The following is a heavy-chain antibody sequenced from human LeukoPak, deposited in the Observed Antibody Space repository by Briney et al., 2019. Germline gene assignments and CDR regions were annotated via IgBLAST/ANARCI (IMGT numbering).Heavy chain of an antibody. V-gene: IGHV3-74*01. CDR1: GFTFSRFW. CDR2: IDTDGTTT. CDR3: ARGMGSGSYSAAYYFDY. J-gene: IGHJ4*02. D-gene: IGHD3-22*01. Sequence: GGSLRLSCAASGFTFSRFWMHWVRQPPGKGLVWVSRIDTDGTTTTYADSVKGRFTISRDNAKNTVYLQMNSLRAEDTAVYYCARGMGSGSYSAAYYFDYWGQGTLVTVSS.